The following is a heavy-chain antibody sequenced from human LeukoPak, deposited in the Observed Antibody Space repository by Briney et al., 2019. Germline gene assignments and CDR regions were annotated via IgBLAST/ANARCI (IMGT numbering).Heavy chain of an antibody. Sequence: PGGSLRLSCAASGFTFSSYGMSWVRQAPGKGLEWVSVISGSGGGTYYADSVKGRFTISRDNSKNTVYLQMNSLRAEDTATYFCAKGWKRTDYWAREPWSPSPQ. CDR3: AKGWKRTDY. V-gene: IGHV3-23*01. J-gene: IGHJ4*02. CDR1: GFTFSSYG. CDR2: ISGSGGGT. D-gene: IGHD1-1*01.